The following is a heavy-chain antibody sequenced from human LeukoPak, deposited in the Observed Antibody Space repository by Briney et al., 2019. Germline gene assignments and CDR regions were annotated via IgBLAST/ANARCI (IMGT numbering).Heavy chain of an antibody. Sequence: ASVKVSRKASGYTFTNYGISWVRQAPGQGLEWMGWISVYNGNTNYAQKLQGRVTMTTDTSTSTAYMELRSLRSDDSAVYYWARGSHWGDYYFDYWGQGTLVTVSS. D-gene: IGHD7-27*01. CDR3: ARGSHWGDYYFDY. CDR1: GYTFTNYG. CDR2: ISVYNGNT. J-gene: IGHJ4*02. V-gene: IGHV1-18*01.